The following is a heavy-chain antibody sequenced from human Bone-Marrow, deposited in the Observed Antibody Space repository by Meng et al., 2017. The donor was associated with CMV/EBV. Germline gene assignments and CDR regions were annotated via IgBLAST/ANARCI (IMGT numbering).Heavy chain of an antibody. CDR1: GFTFSSYG. Sequence: GGSLRLSCAASGFTFSSYGMHWVRQAPGKGLEWVAFIRYDGSNKYYADSVKGRFTISRDNSKNTLYLQMNSLRAEDTAVYYCAKYNDFWSGYYTDAFDIWGQGTMVTV. J-gene: IGHJ3*02. CDR2: IRYDGSNK. CDR3: AKYNDFWSGYYTDAFDI. V-gene: IGHV3-30*02. D-gene: IGHD3-3*01.